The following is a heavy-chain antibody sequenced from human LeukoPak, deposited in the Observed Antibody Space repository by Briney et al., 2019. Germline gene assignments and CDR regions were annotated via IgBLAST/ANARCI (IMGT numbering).Heavy chain of an antibody. J-gene: IGHJ4*02. Sequence: ASVKVSCKLSGNTLRELPIQWVRQAGGKGLEWMVGLDPENAEIVYAQKFQGRVTMTEDTSTNTAYMELTSLTSDDTALYYCATRGSDFWSGFDYWGQGTQVTVSS. CDR2: LDPENAEI. V-gene: IGHV1-24*01. CDR3: ATRGSDFWSGFDY. CDR1: GNTLRELP. D-gene: IGHD3-3*01.